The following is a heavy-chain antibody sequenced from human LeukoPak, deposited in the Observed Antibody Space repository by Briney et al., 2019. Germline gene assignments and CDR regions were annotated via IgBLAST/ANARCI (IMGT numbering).Heavy chain of an antibody. CDR3: AKDPLAHYDYVWGSYLDY. D-gene: IGHD3-16*02. J-gene: IGHJ4*02. V-gene: IGHV3-30*18. Sequence: GGSLRLSCAASGFTFSSYGMHWVRQAPGKGLEWVAVISYDGSNKYYADSVKGRFTISRDNSKNTLYLQMNSLRAEDTAVYYCAKDPLAHYDYVWGSYLDYWGQGTLVTVSS. CDR1: GFTFSSYG. CDR2: ISYDGSNK.